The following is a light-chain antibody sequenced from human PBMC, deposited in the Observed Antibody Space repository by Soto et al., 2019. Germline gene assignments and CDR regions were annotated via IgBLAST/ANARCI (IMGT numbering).Light chain of an antibody. CDR3: QQRYNWPCQ. J-gene: IGKJ1*01. Sequence: EIVLTQSPASLSLSPGERAILSCRASQSVSSSLAWYQQKPGQAPRLLIYDASNRATGIPAKFSGSGSGTDSTLTIGSLEPEDLAVYYSQQRYNWPCQFGQGTKVEVK. CDR2: DAS. V-gene: IGKV3-11*01. CDR1: QSVSSS.